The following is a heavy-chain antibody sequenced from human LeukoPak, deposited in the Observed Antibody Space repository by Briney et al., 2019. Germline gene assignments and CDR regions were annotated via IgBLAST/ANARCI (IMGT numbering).Heavy chain of an antibody. J-gene: IGHJ4*02. Sequence: GASVKVSCKASGYTFTSYGISWVRQAPGQGLEWMGWISAYNGNTNYTQKLQGRVTMATDTSTNTAYMELRSLRSDDTAVYYCARLQGLARFNWPVYWGQGTLVTVSS. D-gene: IGHD6-19*01. CDR2: ISAYNGNT. V-gene: IGHV1-18*01. CDR1: GYTFTSYG. CDR3: ARLQGLARFNWPVY.